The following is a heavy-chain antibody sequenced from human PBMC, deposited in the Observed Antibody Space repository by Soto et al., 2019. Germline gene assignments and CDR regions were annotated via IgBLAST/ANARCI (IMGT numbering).Heavy chain of an antibody. CDR3: ARGSGDSSGWYSYYYYYYGMDV. V-gene: IGHV4-61*01. CDR1: GGSVSSGSYY. Sequence: SETLSLTCTVSGGSVSSGSYYWSWIRQPPGKGLEWIGYIYYSGSTNYNPSLKSRVTISVDTSKNQFSLKLSSVTAADTAVYYRARGSGDSSGWYSYYYYYYGMDVWGQGTTVTVSS. CDR2: IYYSGST. D-gene: IGHD6-19*01. J-gene: IGHJ6*02.